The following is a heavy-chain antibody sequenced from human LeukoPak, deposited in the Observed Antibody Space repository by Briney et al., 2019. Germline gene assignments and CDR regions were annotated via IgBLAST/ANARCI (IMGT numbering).Heavy chain of an antibody. D-gene: IGHD6-13*01. J-gene: IGHJ4*02. CDR3: ARVYSSSWETFDY. V-gene: IGHV3-7*04. Sequence: GGSLRLSCAASGFTLSSYWMSWVRQAPGKGLEWVANIKQDGSEKYYVDSVKGRFTISRDNAKNSLYLQMNSLRAEDTAVYYCARVYSSSWETFDYWGQGTLVTVSS. CDR2: IKQDGSEK. CDR1: GFTLSSYW.